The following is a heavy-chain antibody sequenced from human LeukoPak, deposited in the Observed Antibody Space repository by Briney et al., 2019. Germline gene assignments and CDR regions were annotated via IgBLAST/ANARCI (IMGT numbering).Heavy chain of an antibody. D-gene: IGHD3-16*02. V-gene: IGHV4-4*07. Sequence: SETLSLTCTVSGGSISSYYWSWIRQPAGKGLEWIGRIHASGSTNYNPSLKSRVTLSVDTSKNQFSLKLSSVTAADTAVYYCARAVYVWGSYRNPHFDYWGQGTLVTVSS. CDR1: GGSISSYY. J-gene: IGHJ4*02. CDR3: ARAVYVWGSYRNPHFDY. CDR2: IHASGST.